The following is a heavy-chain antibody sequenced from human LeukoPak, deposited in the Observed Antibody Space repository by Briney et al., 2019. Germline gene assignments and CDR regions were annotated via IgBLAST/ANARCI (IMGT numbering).Heavy chain of an antibody. CDR3: ARPLSGGRGFFDY. V-gene: IGHV1-3*01. CDR2: INAGNGNT. J-gene: IGHJ4*02. D-gene: IGHD2-15*01. Sequence: ASVKVSCKASGYTFTSYAMHWVRQAPGQRLEWMGWINAGNGNTKYSQKFQGRVTITRDTSASTAYMELSSLRSEDTAVYYCARPLSGGRGFFDYWGQGTLVTVS. CDR1: GYTFTSYA.